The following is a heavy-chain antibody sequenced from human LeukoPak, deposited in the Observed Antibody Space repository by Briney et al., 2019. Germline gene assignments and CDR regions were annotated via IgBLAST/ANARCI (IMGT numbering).Heavy chain of an antibody. J-gene: IGHJ3*02. CDR3: ARQGLSRAFDI. Sequence: SETLSLTCIVSGGSISSSIYYWAWVRQPPGKGLEWIGTVFYNGATQYSPSLRSRVTISVDTSKNQFSLMLSSVTAADTAVYYCARQGLSRAFDIWGQGTMVTVSS. D-gene: IGHD3/OR15-3a*01. CDR2: VFYNGAT. V-gene: IGHV4-39*07. CDR1: GGSISSSIYY.